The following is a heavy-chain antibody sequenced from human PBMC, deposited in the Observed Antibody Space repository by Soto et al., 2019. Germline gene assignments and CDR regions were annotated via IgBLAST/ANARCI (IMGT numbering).Heavy chain of an antibody. CDR2: IIPIFGTA. J-gene: IGHJ1*01. D-gene: IGHD2-21*02. CDR1: GGTFSSYA. Sequence: QVQLVQSGAEVKKPGSSVKVSCKASGGTFSSYAISCVRQAPGHGLEWMVVIIPIFGTANYAQKFQGRVTITADESTSTAYMELSSVRSEDTAVYYCARDREAYCGGDCYSRYFQHWGQGTLGTVSS. V-gene: IGHV1-69*12. CDR3: ARDREAYCGGDCYSRYFQH.